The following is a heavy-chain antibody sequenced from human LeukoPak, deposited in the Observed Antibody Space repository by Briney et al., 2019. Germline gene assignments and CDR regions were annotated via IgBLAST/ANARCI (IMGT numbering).Heavy chain of an antibody. J-gene: IGHJ5*02. D-gene: IGHD2-2*01. Sequence: PSETLSLTCTVSGGSISSGSYYWSWIRQPAGKGLEWIGRIYTSGSTNYNPSLKSRVTISVDTSKNQFSLKLSSVTAADTAAYYCAREPGDIVVVPAAIRFDPWGQGTLVTVSS. CDR1: GGSISSGSYY. V-gene: IGHV4-61*02. CDR2: IYTSGST. CDR3: AREPGDIVVVPAAIRFDP.